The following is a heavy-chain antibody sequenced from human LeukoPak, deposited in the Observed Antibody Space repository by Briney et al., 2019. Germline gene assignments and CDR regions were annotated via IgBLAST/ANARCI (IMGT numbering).Heavy chain of an antibody. D-gene: IGHD5-24*01. CDR1: GYTFTSYY. CDR2: ISPSGGST. Sequence: SMKASCKAYGYTFTSYYMQCERQAAGQGLEWMGIISPSGGSTTYAQKFQGRVTLTRDMSTSTDYLELSSLRSEDTAVYYCARDNSVRDEAWWFNPWGQGTLVTVSS. V-gene: IGHV1-46*01. J-gene: IGHJ5*02. CDR3: ARDNSVRDEAWWFNP.